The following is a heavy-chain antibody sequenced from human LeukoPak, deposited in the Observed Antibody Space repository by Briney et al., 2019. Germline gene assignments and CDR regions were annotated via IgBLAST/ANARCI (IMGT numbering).Heavy chain of an antibody. CDR2: INPSGGST. J-gene: IGHJ4*02. CDR1: GYTFTSYY. V-gene: IGHV1-46*01. D-gene: IGHD6-6*01. CDR3: AREPVRAARPFDY. Sequence: PLASLKVSCKASGYTFTSYYMHWVRQAPGQGLEWMGIINPSGGSTNYAQKFQGRVTMTRDMSTSTVYMELSSLRSEDTAVYYCAREPVRAARPFDYWGQGTLVTVSS.